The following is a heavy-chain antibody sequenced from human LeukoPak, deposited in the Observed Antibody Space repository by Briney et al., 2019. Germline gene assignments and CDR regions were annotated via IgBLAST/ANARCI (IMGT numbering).Heavy chain of an antibody. CDR2: ISSSSSYI. V-gene: IGHV3-21*01. D-gene: IGHD2-15*01. J-gene: IGHJ4*02. Sequence: GGSLRLSCAASGFTFSSYNMNWVRQAPGKGLEWVSSISSSSSYIYYADSVKGRFTISRDNAKNSLYLQMNSLRAEDTAVYYCARGEGYCSGGSCYSDYWGQGTLVTVSS. CDR3: ARGEGYCSGGSCYSDY. CDR1: GFTFSSYN.